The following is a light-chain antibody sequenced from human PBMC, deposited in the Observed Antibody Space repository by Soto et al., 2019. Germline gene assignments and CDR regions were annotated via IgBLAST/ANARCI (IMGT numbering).Light chain of an antibody. V-gene: IGLV1-44*01. CDR1: SSNIGSNS. J-gene: IGLJ2*01. Sequence: QSVLTQPPSASGTPGQRVPISCSGSSSNIGSNSVNWYQQLPGTAPKLLIYSTNQRPSGVPDRFSGSKSDTSASLAISGLQSEDEADYYCAAWDDSLNGEVVFGGGTKVTVL. CDR2: STN. CDR3: AAWDDSLNGEVV.